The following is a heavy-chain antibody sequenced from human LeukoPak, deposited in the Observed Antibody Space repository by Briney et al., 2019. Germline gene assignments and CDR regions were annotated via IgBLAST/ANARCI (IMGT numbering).Heavy chain of an antibody. V-gene: IGHV3-7*01. CDR2: IKQDGSEK. CDR3: ARTRPYYDILTGYWGAFDI. Sequence: GGSLRLSCAASGFTFSSYWMSWVRQAPGKGLEWVANIKQDGSEKYYVDSVKGRSTISRDNAKNSLYLQMNSLRAEDTAVYYCARTRPYYDILTGYWGAFDIWGQGTMVTVSS. J-gene: IGHJ3*02. D-gene: IGHD3-9*01. CDR1: GFTFSSYW.